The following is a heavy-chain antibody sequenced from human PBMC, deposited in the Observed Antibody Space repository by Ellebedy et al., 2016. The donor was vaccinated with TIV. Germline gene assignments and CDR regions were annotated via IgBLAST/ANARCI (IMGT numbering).Heavy chain of an antibody. J-gene: IGHJ4*02. CDR2: NYYSGST. CDR1: GGSISSYY. Sequence: MPGGSLRLSCTVSGGSISSYYWSWIRQPPGKGLEWIGYNYYSGSTNYNPSLKSRVTISVDTSKHQFSLKLSSVTAADTAVYYCAGIPLGFGESKIDYWGQGTLVTVSS. V-gene: IGHV4-59*01. D-gene: IGHD3-10*01. CDR3: AGIPLGFGESKIDY.